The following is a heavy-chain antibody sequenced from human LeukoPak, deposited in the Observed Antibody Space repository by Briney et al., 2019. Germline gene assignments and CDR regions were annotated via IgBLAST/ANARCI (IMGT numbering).Heavy chain of an antibody. V-gene: IGHV3-23*01. CDR3: AKTGSTSGAYPVRVDWFDP. CDR1: GFTFSSYA. J-gene: IGHJ5*02. CDR2: ISGSGGST. D-gene: IGHD2-2*01. Sequence: GGSLRLSCAASGFTFSSYAMSWVRQAPGKGLEWVSAISGSGGSTYYADSVKGRFTISRDNSKNTLYLQMSSLRAEDTAVYYCAKTGSTSGAYPVRVDWFDPWGQGTLVTVSS.